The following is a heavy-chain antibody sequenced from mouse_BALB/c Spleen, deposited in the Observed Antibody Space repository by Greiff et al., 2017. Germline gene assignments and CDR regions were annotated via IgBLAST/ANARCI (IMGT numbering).Heavy chain of an antibody. CDR2: ISSGSSTI. Sequence: DVQLVESGGGLVQPGGSRKLSCAASGFTFSSFGMHWVRQAPEKGLEWVAYISSGSSTIYYADTVKGRFTISRDNPKNTLFLQMTSLRSEDTAMYYCAREEGGYYGAMDYWGQGTSVTVSS. CDR1: GFTFSSFG. D-gene: IGHD1-1*01. J-gene: IGHJ4*01. V-gene: IGHV5-17*02. CDR3: AREEGGYYGAMDY.